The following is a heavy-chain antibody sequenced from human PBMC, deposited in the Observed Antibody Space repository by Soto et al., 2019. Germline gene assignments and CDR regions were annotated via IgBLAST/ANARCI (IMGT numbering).Heavy chain of an antibody. CDR2: IIPVFRAP. CDR1: GGTLNTYA. J-gene: IGHJ6*02. CDR3: ARDKGRPQLGGNYYYITDV. V-gene: IGHV1-69*01. Sequence: GASVKASCKDSGGTLNTYAIRWVQQEHRQGLEWMGGIIPVFRAPDYAQKFQGRVTITADESARTVYMELNGLRSEDTAVYYCARDKGRPQLGGNYYYITDVWGQGTSVTVSS. D-gene: IGHD3-3*02.